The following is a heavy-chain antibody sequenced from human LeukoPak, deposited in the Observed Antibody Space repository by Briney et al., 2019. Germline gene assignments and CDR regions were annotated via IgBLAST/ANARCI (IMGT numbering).Heavy chain of an antibody. CDR3: AKDSSSGYYYVTYFDY. D-gene: IGHD3-22*01. V-gene: IGHV3-23*01. Sequence: GGSLRLSCAASGFTFSSYAMSWVRQAPGKGLEWVSTINGGGVNTHYADSGGGRFTISRDNSKNTLYLQMNSLRAEDTAVYYCAKDSSSGYYYVTYFDYWGQGTLVTVSS. CDR1: GFTFSSYA. J-gene: IGHJ4*02. CDR2: INGGGVNT.